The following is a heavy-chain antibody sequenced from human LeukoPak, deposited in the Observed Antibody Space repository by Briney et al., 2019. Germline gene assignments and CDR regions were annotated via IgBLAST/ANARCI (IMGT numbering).Heavy chain of an antibody. D-gene: IGHD3-3*01. CDR3: ARHGTYYDFWSGYPANGMDV. CDR2: IYYSGST. Sequence: SETLSLTCTVSGGSINSYYWSWIRQPPGKGLEWIGYIYYSGSTNYNPSLKSRVTISVDTSKNQFSLKLSSVTAADTAVYYCARHGTYYDFWSGYPANGMDVWGQGTTVTVSS. J-gene: IGHJ6*02. V-gene: IGHV4-59*08. CDR1: GGSINSYY.